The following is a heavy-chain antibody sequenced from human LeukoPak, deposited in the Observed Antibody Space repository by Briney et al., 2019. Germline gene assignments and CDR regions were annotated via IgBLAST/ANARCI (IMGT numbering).Heavy chain of an antibody. D-gene: IGHD6-19*01. CDR1: GFTFSSYS. Sequence: GGSLRLSCAASGFTFSSYSMNWVRQAPGKGLEWVSSISSSSSYIYYADSVKGRFTISRDNAKNSLYLQMNSLRAEDTAVYYCAKVGSSGWPDWGDYYMDVWGKGTTVTVSS. V-gene: IGHV3-21*04. CDR3: AKVGSSGWPDWGDYYMDV. CDR2: ISSSSSYI. J-gene: IGHJ6*03.